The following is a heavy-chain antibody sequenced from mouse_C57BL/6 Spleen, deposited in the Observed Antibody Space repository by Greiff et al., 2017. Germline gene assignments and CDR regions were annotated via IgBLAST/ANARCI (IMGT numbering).Heavy chain of an antibody. Sequence: DVQLQESGPGLVKPSQSLSLTCSVTGYSITSGYYWNWIRQFPGNKLEWMGYISYDGSNNYNPSLKNLISITRDTSKNQFFLKLNSVTTEDTATYYCAREGGPEVPYYFDYWGQGTTLTVSS. J-gene: IGHJ2*01. V-gene: IGHV3-6*01. CDR2: ISYDGSN. CDR3: AREGGPEVPYYFDY. CDR1: GYSITSGYY.